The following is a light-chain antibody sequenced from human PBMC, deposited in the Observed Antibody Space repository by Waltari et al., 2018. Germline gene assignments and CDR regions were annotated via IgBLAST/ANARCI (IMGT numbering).Light chain of an antibody. Sequence: DIQMTQSPSSLSPSVGDRVILTCRASQAISTFLAWFQLKPGKAPKSLIYAASTLQTGVSSNFSCSGSGTYFTLTISSLQPGDCATYYCQQYSTFPPTFGGGTRVEI. J-gene: IGKJ4*01. V-gene: IGKV1-16*02. CDR2: AAS. CDR3: QQYSTFPPT. CDR1: QAISTF.